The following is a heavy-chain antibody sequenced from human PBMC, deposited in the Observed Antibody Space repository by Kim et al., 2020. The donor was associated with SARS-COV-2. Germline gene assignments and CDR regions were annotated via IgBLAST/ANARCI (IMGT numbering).Heavy chain of an antibody. D-gene: IGHD3-22*01. CDR3: AREARYYDSSGYYLD. V-gene: IGHV3-20*01. J-gene: IGHJ4*02. Sequence: DYVKGRFTISRDNAKNSLYLQMNSLRAEDTALYHCAREARYYDSSGYYLDWGQGTLVTVSS.